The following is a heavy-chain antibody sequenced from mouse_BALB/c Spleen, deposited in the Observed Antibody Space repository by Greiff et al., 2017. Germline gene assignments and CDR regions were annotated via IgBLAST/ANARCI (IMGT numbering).Heavy chain of an antibody. Sequence: EVKLVESGGGLVKPGGSLKLSCAASGFTFSSYAMSWVRQTPEKRLEWVASISSGGSTYYPVSVKGRFTISRDNARNILYLQMSSLRSEDTAMYYCARGGGYYAMDYWGQGTSVTVSS. CDR1: GFTFSSYA. V-gene: IGHV5-6-5*01. J-gene: IGHJ4*01. CDR3: ARGGGYYAMDY. CDR2: ISSGGST.